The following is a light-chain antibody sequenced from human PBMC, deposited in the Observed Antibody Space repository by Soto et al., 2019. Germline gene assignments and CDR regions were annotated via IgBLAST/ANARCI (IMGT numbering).Light chain of an antibody. CDR3: SSYTSSSTLEGV. Sequence: QSVLTQPASVSGSPGQSITISCTGTSSDVGGYNYVSWYQQHPGKAPNLMIYDVSNRPSGVSNRFSGSKSGNTASLTISGLQAEDEADYYCSSYTSSSTLEGVFGTGTKVTVL. CDR1: SSDVGGYNY. V-gene: IGLV2-14*01. CDR2: DVS. J-gene: IGLJ1*01.